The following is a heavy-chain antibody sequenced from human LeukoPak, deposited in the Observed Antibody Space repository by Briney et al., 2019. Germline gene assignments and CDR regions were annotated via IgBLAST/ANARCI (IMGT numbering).Heavy chain of an antibody. CDR3: ARHYCSCTSCYAGDSDYYYGMDV. V-gene: IGHV4-38-2*01. CDR2: IYHSGST. CDR1: GYSISSGYY. D-gene: IGHD2-2*01. Sequence: SETLSLTCAVSGYSISSGYYWGWIRQPPGKGLEWIGSIYHSGSTYYNPSLKSRVTISVDTSKNQFSLKLSSVTAADTAVYYCARHYCSCTSCYAGDSDYYYGMDVWGKGTTVTVSS. J-gene: IGHJ6*04.